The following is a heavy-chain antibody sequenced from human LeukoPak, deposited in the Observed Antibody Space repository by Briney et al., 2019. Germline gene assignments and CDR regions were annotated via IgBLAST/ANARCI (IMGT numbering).Heavy chain of an antibody. J-gene: IGHJ4*02. CDR3: ASNHPNWNYAFDY. V-gene: IGHV4-59*01. Sequence: PSETLSLTCTVSGGSISSYYWSWIRQPPGKGLEWIGYIYYSGSTNYNPSLKSRVTISVDTSKNQFSLKLSSVTAADTAVYYCASNHPNWNYAFDYWGQGTLVTVSS. CDR1: GGSISSYY. CDR2: IYYSGST. D-gene: IGHD1-7*01.